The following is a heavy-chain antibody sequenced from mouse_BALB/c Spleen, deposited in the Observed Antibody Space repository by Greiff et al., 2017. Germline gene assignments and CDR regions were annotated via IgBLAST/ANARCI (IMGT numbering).Heavy chain of an antibody. V-gene: IGHV5-6-3*01. Sequence: EVHLVESGGGLVQPGGSLKLSCAASGFTFSSYGMSWVRQTPDKRLELVATINSNGGSTYYPDSVKGRFTISRDNAKNTLYLQMSSLKSEDTAMYYCARDLGGSYAMDYWGQGTSVTVSS. CDR3: ARDLGGSYAMDY. CDR2: INSNGGST. D-gene: IGHD4-1*01. J-gene: IGHJ4*01. CDR1: GFTFSSYG.